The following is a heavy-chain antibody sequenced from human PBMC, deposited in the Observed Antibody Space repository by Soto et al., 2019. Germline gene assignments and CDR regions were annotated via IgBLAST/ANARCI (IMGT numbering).Heavy chain of an antibody. J-gene: IGHJ6*02. CDR1: GFTLRNYW. CDR3: AKVGYSKEMDV. CDR2: ISYDGSNK. D-gene: IGHD6-13*01. Sequence: GGSLRLACAASGFTLRNYWMHGVRQAPGKGLEWVAVISYDGSNKYYADSVKGRFTISRDNSKNTLYLQMNSLRAEDTAVYYCAKVGYSKEMDVWGQGTTVTVSS. V-gene: IGHV3-30*18.